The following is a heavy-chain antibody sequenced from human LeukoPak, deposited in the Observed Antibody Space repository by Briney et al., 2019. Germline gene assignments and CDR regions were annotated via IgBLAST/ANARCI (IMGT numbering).Heavy chain of an antibody. Sequence: PSETLSLTCAVYGGSFSGYYWSRIRQPPGKGLEWIGEINHSGSTNYNPSLKSRVTISVDTSKNQFSLKLSSVTAADTAVYYCARGRETTVTTSFFDYWGQGTLVTVSS. J-gene: IGHJ4*02. D-gene: IGHD4-11*01. V-gene: IGHV4-34*01. CDR1: GGSFSGYY. CDR2: INHSGST. CDR3: ARGRETTVTTSFFDY.